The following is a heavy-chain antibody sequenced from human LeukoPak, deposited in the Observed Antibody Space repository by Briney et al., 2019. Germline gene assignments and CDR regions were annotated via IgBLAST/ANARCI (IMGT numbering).Heavy chain of an antibody. J-gene: IGHJ4*02. CDR2: IIPIFGTA. CDR1: GGTFSSYA. D-gene: IGHD3-22*01. Sequence: SVKVSCKASGGTFSSYAISWVRQAPGQGLEWMGGIIPIFGTANYAQKFQGRVTITADKSTSTAYMELSSLRSEDTAVYYCARALGDYYDSSGYYLDYWGQGTLVTVSS. CDR3: ARALGDYYDSSGYYLDY. V-gene: IGHV1-69*06.